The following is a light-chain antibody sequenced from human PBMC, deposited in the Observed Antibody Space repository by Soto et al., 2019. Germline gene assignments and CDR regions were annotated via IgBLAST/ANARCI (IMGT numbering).Light chain of an antibody. Sequence: DIVLTQSPGTLSLSPGERATLSCRASQSLRSTSLAWYQQKPGQAPRLLMYGASNRATGIPDKFSGGGSGTDFTLTISSLQPEDVATYYCQKYNSAPRTFGQGTKVDIK. CDR2: GAS. CDR3: QKYNSAPRT. V-gene: IGKV3-20*01. CDR1: QSLRSTS. J-gene: IGKJ1*01.